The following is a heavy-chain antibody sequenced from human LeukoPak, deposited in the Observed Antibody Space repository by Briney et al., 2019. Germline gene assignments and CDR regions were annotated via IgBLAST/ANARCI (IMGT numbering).Heavy chain of an antibody. Sequence: ASVKVSCKGSGYTFTVYNMHWVRQAPGQGLEWMGWINPNSGGTNYAQKFQGRVTMTRDTSISTAYMGLSRLRSDDTAVYYCARDCGYSYGSPGGFDYWGQGTLVTVSS. CDR3: ARDCGYSYGSPGGFDY. V-gene: IGHV1-2*02. CDR1: GYTFTVYN. D-gene: IGHD5-18*01. CDR2: INPNSGGT. J-gene: IGHJ4*02.